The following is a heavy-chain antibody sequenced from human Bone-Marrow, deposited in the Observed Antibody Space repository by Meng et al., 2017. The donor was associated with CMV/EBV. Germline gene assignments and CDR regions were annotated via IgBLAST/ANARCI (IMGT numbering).Heavy chain of an antibody. CDR2: IYYTTST. V-gene: IGHV4-61*01. J-gene: IGHJ4*02. Sequence: SETLSLTCTVSGGSVSGGSYYWSWIRQPPGKGLEWIGYIYYTTSTNFNPSLKSRVTISVDTSQNQFSLKLSSVTAADTAVYYCARGLFKRALVGWGQGTLVTVSS. D-gene: IGHD6-13*01. CDR3: ARGLFKRALVG. CDR1: GGSVSGGSYY.